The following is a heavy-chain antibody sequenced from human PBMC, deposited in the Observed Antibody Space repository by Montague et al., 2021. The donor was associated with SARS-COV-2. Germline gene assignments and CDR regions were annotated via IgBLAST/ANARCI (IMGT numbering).Heavy chain of an antibody. CDR3: ARGLIVVVTAIPWYFDL. V-gene: IGHV4-34*01. Sequence: SETLSLTCAVYGGSFSGYYWSWIRQPPGKGLEWIGEINHSGSTNYNPSLKRRVTISVDTSTNQFSLKLSSVTAADTAVYYCARGLIVVVTAIPWYFDLWGRGTMVTVSS. CDR1: GGSFSGYY. CDR2: INHSGST. D-gene: IGHD2-21*02. J-gene: IGHJ2*01.